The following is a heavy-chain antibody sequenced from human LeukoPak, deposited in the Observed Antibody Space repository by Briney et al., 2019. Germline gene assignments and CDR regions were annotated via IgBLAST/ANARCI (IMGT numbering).Heavy chain of an antibody. CDR1: GFTFSSYA. CDR2: ISGSGGST. V-gene: IGHV3-23*01. CDR3: AKSPDYGDLPL. J-gene: IGHJ4*02. Sequence: GGSLRLSCAASGFTFSSYAMSWVRQAPGKGLEWVSAISGSGGSTYCADSVKGRFSISRGNSKNTLYLQMNSLRAEDTAVYYCAKSPDYGDLPLWGQGTLVTVSS. D-gene: IGHD4-17*01.